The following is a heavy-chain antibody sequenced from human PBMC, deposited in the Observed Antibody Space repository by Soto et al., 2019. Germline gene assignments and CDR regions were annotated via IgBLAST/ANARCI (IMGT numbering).Heavy chain of an antibody. CDR2: VYYTGST. D-gene: IGHD3-22*01. V-gene: IGHV4-59*01. Sequence: SETLSLTCTVSGDSIITFYCVLMRHSPVKEREWIVYVYYTGSTNYNPSLKSRVTISVDRSKNQFSLKLTSANAADTAVYYCARGRTVRNYADDSSDYFYFFDYWGQGTQVTVSS. CDR3: ARGRTVRNYADDSSDYFYFFDY. CDR1: GDSIITFY. J-gene: IGHJ4*02.